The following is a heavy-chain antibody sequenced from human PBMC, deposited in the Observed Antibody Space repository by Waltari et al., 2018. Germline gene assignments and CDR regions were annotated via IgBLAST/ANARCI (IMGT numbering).Heavy chain of an antibody. CDR1: GFTFSSYG. J-gene: IGHJ5*02. Sequence: QVQLVESGGGVVKPGRSLRLSCAASGFTFSSYGMHWVRQAPGKGLEWVAGIWYHGNKKYYADSVKGRFTISRDNSKNTLYLQMNSLRPEDTAMYYCAKDGVVVPSATTNWFDPWGQGTRVTVSS. CDR3: AKDGVVVPSATTNWFDP. V-gene: IGHV3-30*18. D-gene: IGHD2-2*01. CDR2: IWYHGNKK.